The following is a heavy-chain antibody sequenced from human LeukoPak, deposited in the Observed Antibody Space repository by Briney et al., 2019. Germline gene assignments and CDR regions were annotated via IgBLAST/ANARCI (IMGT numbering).Heavy chain of an antibody. Sequence: PGGSLRLSCEASGFTFSSYWMSWVRQAPGKGLEWVANIKQDGSEKYYVDSVKGRFTISRDNAKNSLYLQINSLRAEDTAVYYCARDLSGWELQEYWGQGTLVTVSS. D-gene: IGHD1-26*01. J-gene: IGHJ4*02. CDR3: ARDLSGWELQEY. CDR1: GFTFSSYW. CDR2: IKQDGSEK. V-gene: IGHV3-7*01.